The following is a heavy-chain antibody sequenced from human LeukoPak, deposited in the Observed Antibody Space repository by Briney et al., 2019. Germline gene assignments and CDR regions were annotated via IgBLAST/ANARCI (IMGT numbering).Heavy chain of an antibody. CDR2: ISGNGGSI. J-gene: IGHJ4*02. D-gene: IGHD6-6*01. CDR3: AKDPGPHSSSSYLDY. Sequence: QPGRCLRLSYAASGFTFDEYAMHWVRQAAGEGLGWVSGISGNGGSIGYADSVKGRFTISRDNAKNSLYLQMNSLRAEDTALYYCAKDPGPHSSSSYLDYWGQGTLVTVSS. V-gene: IGHV3-9*01. CDR1: GFTFDEYA.